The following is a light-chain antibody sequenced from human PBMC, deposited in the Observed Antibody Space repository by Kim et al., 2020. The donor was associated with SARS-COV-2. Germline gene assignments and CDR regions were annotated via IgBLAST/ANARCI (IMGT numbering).Light chain of an antibody. CDR3: QQYNRWPPYI. Sequence: VSPGESATLSCRASQSVGSNVAWYQQRPGQAPRLRSSGASTRATGVPARFSGSGSGTEFTLTISSPQSEDFAVYYCQQYNRWPPYIFGQGTKLEI. CDR1: QSVGSN. V-gene: IGKV3-15*01. CDR2: GAS. J-gene: IGKJ2*01.